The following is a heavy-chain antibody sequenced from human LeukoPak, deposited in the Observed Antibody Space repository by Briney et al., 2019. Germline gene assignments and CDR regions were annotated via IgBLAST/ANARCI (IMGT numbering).Heavy chain of an antibody. D-gene: IGHD1-26*01. CDR2: ISSSSNYI. Sequence: PGGSLRLSCAASGFTFSAYSMNWVRQAPGKGLEWVSSISSSSNYIYYADSVKGQFTISRDNAKNSVYLQMNSLRAEDTAVYYCARDRGSGDGDFDYWGQGILVTVSS. CDR3: ARDRGSGDGDFDY. J-gene: IGHJ4*02. V-gene: IGHV3-21*06. CDR1: GFTFSAYS.